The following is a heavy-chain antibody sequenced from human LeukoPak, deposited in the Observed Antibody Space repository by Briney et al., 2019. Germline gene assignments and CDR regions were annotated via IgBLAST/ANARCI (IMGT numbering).Heavy chain of an antibody. CDR2: IHYTGST. CDR1: GGSISSYY. D-gene: IGHD1-26*01. Sequence: SETLSLTCNVSGGSISSYYWSWIRQPPGKGLEWIGYIHYTGSTNYNPSLKSRVTISVDTSKNQFSLKLSSVTAADTAVYYCARGGGSYDFDYWGQGTLVTVSS. V-gene: IGHV4-59*01. CDR3: ARGGGSYDFDY. J-gene: IGHJ4*02.